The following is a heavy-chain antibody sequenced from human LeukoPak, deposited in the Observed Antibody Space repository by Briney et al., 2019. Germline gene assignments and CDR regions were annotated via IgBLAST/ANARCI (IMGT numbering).Heavy chain of an antibody. CDR2: ISSSSSTI. J-gene: IGHJ4*02. D-gene: IGHD2-2*01. CDR3: AREVGDCSSTSCHEISDY. V-gene: IGHV3-48*04. Sequence: PGGSLRLSCAASGFTFSSYSMNWVRQAPGKGLEWVSYISSSSSTIYYADSVKGRFTISRDNAKNSLYLQMNSLRAEDTAVYYCAREVGDCSSTSCHEISDYWGQGTLVTVSS. CDR1: GFTFSSYS.